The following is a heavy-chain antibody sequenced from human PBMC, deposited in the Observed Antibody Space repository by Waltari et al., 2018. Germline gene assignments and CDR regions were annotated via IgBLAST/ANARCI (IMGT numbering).Heavy chain of an antibody. CDR3: ARYTGYGMDV. CDR2: IYTTGDT. V-gene: IGHV3-13*01. CDR1: GLAFSRYD. D-gene: IGHD5-18*01. J-gene: IGHJ6*02. Sequence: EMQLVESGGGLVQPGGSLRISCAASGLAFSRYDMYWVRQAAGKGLECVSGIYTTGDTYYPGSVKGRFTISRENAKNSLDLQMNNLRPGDTGVYYCARYTGYGMDVWGQGTTVTVSS.